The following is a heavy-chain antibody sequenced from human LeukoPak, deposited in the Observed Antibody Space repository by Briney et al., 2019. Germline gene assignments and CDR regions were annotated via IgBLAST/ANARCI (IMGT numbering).Heavy chain of an antibody. Sequence: GGSLRLSCAASGFTFSSYAMSWVRQAPGKGLEWVSAISGSGGSTYYADSVKGRFTISRDNSKNTLYLQMNSLRAEDTAVYYCEKKGGQQLVLDYYNGRDVGGKGTTVTVSS. V-gene: IGHV3-23*01. CDR3: EKKGGQQLVLDYYNGRDV. J-gene: IGHJ6*04. CDR1: GFTFSSYA. CDR2: ISGSGGST. D-gene: IGHD6-13*01.